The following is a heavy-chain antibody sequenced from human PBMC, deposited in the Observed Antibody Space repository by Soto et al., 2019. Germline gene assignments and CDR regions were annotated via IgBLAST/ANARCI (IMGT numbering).Heavy chain of an antibody. CDR3: AREYLDYYDTSGYYY. J-gene: IGHJ4*02. CDR1: GFTFSDYG. D-gene: IGHD3-22*01. V-gene: IGHV1-18*04. CDR2: ISPYNDNS. Sequence: QVQLVQSGPEVKNPGASVKVSCKTSGFTFSDYGITWVRQAPGQGVEWMGRISPYNDNSNYTQNVQGTVTITTDESTSTVYMELRSLRSDDTAVYYCAREYLDYYDTSGYYYWGQGTLVTVSS.